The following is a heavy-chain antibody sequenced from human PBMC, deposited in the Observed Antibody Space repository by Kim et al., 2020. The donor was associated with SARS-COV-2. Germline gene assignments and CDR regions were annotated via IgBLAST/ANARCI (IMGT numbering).Heavy chain of an antibody. J-gene: IGHJ4*02. V-gene: IGHV1-69*02. CDR3: ARRTRSSTSGLEHFDY. Sequence: KFKGRVTITADKTTSTAYMELSSLRSEDTAVYYCARRTRSSTSGLEHFDYWGQGTLVTVSS. D-gene: IGHD2-2*01.